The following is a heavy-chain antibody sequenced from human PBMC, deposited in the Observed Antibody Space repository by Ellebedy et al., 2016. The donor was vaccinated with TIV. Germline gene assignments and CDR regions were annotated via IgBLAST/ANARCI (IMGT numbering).Heavy chain of an antibody. CDR1: GFTFSDAR. CDR2: IISKIDSGTA. V-gene: IGHV3-15*01. J-gene: IGHJ4*02. D-gene: IGHD5-12*01. CDR3: RWLRLVSGKYLDY. Sequence: GESLKISCAASGFTFSDARMSWVRQTPGKGLEWVGRIISKIDSGTADYAAPVRDRFNISRDGSKNTLYLEMNSLKTEDTAVYYCRWLRLVSGKYLDYWGQGTLVTVSS.